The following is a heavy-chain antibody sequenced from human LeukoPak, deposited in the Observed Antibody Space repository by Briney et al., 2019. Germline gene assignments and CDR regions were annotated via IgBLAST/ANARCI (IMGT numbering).Heavy chain of an antibody. V-gene: IGHV4-34*01. Sequence: SETLSLTCAVYGGSFSGYYWSWIRQPPGKGLEWIGEINHSGSTNYNPSLKSRVTISVDTSKNQFSLKLSSVTAADTAVYYCARRNGGWFDPWGQGTLVTVSS. J-gene: IGHJ5*02. CDR2: INHSGST. CDR1: GGSFSGYY. D-gene: IGHD3-16*01. CDR3: ARRNGGWFDP.